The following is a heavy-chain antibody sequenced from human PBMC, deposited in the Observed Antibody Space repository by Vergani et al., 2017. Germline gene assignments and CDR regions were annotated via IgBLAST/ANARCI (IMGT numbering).Heavy chain of an antibody. V-gene: IGHV3-11*04. CDR3: ARRTYSSSWTTDTNWFDP. Sequence: QVQLVESGGGLVKPGGSLRLSCAASGFTFSDYYMSWIRQAPGKGLEWVSYISSSGITIYYADSVKGRFTISRDNAKNSLYLQMNSLRAEDTAVYYCARRTYSSSWTTDTNWFDPWGQGTLVTVSS. CDR2: ISSSGITI. CDR1: GFTFSDYY. D-gene: IGHD6-13*01. J-gene: IGHJ5*02.